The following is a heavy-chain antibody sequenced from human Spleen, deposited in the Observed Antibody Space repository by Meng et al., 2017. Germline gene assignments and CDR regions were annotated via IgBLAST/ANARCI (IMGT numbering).Heavy chain of an antibody. J-gene: IGHJ4*02. CDR3: ARGPTTMAHDFDY. CDR2: INHSGST. CDR1: GGSFSDYY. Sequence: QVKLSQGGAGLLKPSETLSLTCVVSGGSFSDYYWSWIRQPPGKGLEWIGEINHSGSTNYNPSLESRATISVDTSQNNLSLKLSSVTAADSAVYYCARGPTTMAHDFDYWGQGTLVTASS. D-gene: IGHD4-11*01. V-gene: IGHV4-34*01.